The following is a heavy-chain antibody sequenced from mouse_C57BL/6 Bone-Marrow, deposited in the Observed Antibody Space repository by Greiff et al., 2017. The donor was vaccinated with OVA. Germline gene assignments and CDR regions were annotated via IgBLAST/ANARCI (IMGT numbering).Heavy chain of an antibody. CDR1: GFSLTSYG. CDR2: IWSGGST. J-gene: IGHJ1*03. CDR3: ARNLYGNWYFDV. D-gene: IGHD2-1*01. Sequence: QVQLQQSGPGLVQPSQSLSITCTVSGFSLTSYGVHWVRQSPGKGLEWLGVIWSGGSTDYNAAFISRLSISKDNSKSQVFFKMNSLQADDTAIYYCARNLYGNWYFDVWGTGTTVTVSS. V-gene: IGHV2-2*01.